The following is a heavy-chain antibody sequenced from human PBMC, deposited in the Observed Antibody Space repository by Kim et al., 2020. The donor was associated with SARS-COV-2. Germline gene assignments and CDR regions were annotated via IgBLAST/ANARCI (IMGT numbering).Heavy chain of an antibody. Sequence: GGSLRLFCAASGFTFSTYGMHWVRQPPGRGLEWVAMIWNDGSNKYHADSVKGRFTISRDNSKNTLYLQMNSLRAEDTAVYYCATEYSSSSAFDFWGQGTLVTVSS. CDR3: ATEYSSSSAFDF. D-gene: IGHD6-6*01. CDR1: GFTFSTYG. J-gene: IGHJ4*02. CDR2: IWNDGSNK. V-gene: IGHV3-33*01.